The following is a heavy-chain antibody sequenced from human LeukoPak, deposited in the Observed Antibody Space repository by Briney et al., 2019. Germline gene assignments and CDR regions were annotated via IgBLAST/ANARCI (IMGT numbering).Heavy chain of an antibody. CDR2: IRYDGSNK. D-gene: IGHD3-10*01. J-gene: IGHJ4*02. CDR1: GFIFSSYG. Sequence: GGSLRLSCAASGFIFSSYGMHWVRQAPGKGLEWVAFIRYDGSNKYYADSVKGRFTISRDNSKNTLYLQMNSLRAEDTAVYYCAKDLIIRIDYWGQGTLVTVSS. CDR3: AKDLIIRIDY. V-gene: IGHV3-30*02.